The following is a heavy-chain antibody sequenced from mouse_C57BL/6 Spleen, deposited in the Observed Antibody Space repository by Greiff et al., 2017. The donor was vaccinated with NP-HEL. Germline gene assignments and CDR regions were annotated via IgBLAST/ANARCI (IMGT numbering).Heavy chain of an antibody. CDR2: IHPNSGST. D-gene: IGHD1-1*01. CDR1: GYTFTSYW. V-gene: IGHV1-64*01. Sequence: QVQLQQPGAELVKPGASVKLSCKASGYTFTSYWMHWVKQTPGQGLEWIGMIHPNSGSTNYNEKFKSKATLTVDKSSSTAYMQLSRLTSEDSAVYYCASYYGNSIDYWGQGTTLTVSS. CDR3: ASYYGNSIDY. J-gene: IGHJ2*01.